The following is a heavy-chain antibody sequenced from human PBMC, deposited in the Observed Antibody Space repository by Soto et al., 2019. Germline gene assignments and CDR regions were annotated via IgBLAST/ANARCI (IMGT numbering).Heavy chain of an antibody. V-gene: IGHV4-39*01. CDR2: IYYSGST. J-gene: IGHJ4*02. CDR3: ARIRGYSYGRGYFDY. Sequence: SETLSLTCTVSGGSISSSSYYWGWIRQPPGKGLEWIGSIYYSGSTYYNPSLKSRVTISVDTSKNQFSLKLSSVTAADTAVYYCARIRGYSYGRGYFDYWGQGTLVTVS. CDR1: GGSISSSSYY. D-gene: IGHD5-18*01.